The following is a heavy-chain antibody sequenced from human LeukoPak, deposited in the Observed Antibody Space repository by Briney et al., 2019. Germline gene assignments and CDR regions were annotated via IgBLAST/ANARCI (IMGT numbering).Heavy chain of an antibody. V-gene: IGHV4-39*01. J-gene: IGHJ4*02. CDR2: IYYSGST. CDR1: GGSISSSSYY. Sequence: SETLSLTCTVSGGSISSSSYYWGWIRQPPGKGLEWIGSIYYSGSTYYNPSPKSRVTISVDTSKNQFSLKLSSVTAADPAVYYCARLDPPGGDYWGQGTLVTVSS. CDR3: ARLDPPGGDY.